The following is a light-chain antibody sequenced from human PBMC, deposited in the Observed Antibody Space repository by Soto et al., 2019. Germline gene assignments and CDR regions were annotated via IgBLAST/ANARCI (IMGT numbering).Light chain of an antibody. CDR1: QSVSTS. Sequence: IVLTQSPATLSLSPGERATLSCRASQSVSTSLAAYQHKPGQAPRLIIYDASNRAPGIPARFSGSGSGTDFTITISSPEPEDVAVYYCQVRAVWPTFGQGTKVEIK. CDR2: DAS. J-gene: IGKJ1*01. CDR3: QVRAVWPT. V-gene: IGKV3-11*01.